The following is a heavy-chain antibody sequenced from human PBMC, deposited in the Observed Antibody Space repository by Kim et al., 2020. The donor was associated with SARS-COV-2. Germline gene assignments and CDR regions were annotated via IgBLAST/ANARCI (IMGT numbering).Heavy chain of an antibody. Sequence: SETLSLTCTVSGGSISSSSYYWGWIRQPPGKGLEWIGSIYYSASTYYNPSLKSRVTISVDTSKNQFSLMLSSVTAADTAVYYCARQRLIVATTRRDRMGCFDYWGQGTLVTVSS. CDR3: ARQRLIVATTRRDRMGCFDY. J-gene: IGHJ4*02. V-gene: IGHV4-39*01. CDR1: GGSISSSSYY. D-gene: IGHD5-12*01. CDR2: IYYSAST.